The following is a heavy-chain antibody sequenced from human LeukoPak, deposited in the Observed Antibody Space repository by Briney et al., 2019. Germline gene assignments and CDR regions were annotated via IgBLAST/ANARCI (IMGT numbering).Heavy chain of an antibody. D-gene: IGHD3-16*02. Sequence: PGGSLRLSCAASGFTFSSYSMNWVRQAPGKGLEWVSYISSSSSTIYYADSVKGRFTISRDNAKNSLYLQMNSLRAEDTAVYYCARDTLYDYVWGSYRFDPYWGQGTLVTVSS. V-gene: IGHV3-48*04. J-gene: IGHJ4*02. CDR3: ARDTLYDYVWGSYRFDPY. CDR1: GFTFSSYS. CDR2: ISSSSSTI.